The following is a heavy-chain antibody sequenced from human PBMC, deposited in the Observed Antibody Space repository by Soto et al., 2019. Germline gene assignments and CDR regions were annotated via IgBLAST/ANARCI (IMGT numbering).Heavy chain of an antibody. CDR3: TRCGIRYHSIGYYLGIDGMDV. J-gene: IGHJ6*02. Sequence: QVQLVQSGAEVKKPESSVRVSCKASGGTFNSYAITWVRQAPGQGLEWMGGTIPMFGTTNYAEKFQGRVTISADESXXTDYMELSSLRSEDTAVYYCTRCGIRYHSIGYYLGIDGMDVWGQGTTVIVSS. CDR2: TIPMFGTT. D-gene: IGHD3-22*01. CDR1: GGTFNSYA. V-gene: IGHV1-69*12.